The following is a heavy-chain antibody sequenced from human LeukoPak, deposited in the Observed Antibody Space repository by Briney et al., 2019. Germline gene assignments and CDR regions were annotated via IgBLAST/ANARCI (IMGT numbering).Heavy chain of an antibody. CDR3: ARDVVASVLMARTGDRGWFDP. D-gene: IGHD2-8*01. CDR2: IYYSGST. CDR1: GGSISSSTYY. J-gene: IGHJ5*02. V-gene: IGHV4-39*02. Sequence: SETLSLTCTVSGGSISSSTYYWGWIRQPPGKGLEWIGSIYYSGSTYYNPSLKSRVTISVDTSKNQFSLKLSSVTAADTAVYYCARDVVASVLMARTGDRGWFDPWGQGTLVTVSS.